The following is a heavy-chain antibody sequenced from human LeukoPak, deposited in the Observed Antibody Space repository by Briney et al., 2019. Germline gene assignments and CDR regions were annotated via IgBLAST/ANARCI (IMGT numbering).Heavy chain of an antibody. J-gene: IGHJ4*02. D-gene: IGHD3-22*01. Sequence: GGSLRLSCAAPGFTVSSNYMSWVRQAPGKGLEWVSVIYSGGSTYYADSVKGRFTISRDNSKNTLYLQMNSLRAEDTAVYYCARIPHYYDSSGFFDYWGQGTLVTVSS. CDR3: ARIPHYYDSSGFFDY. CDR1: GFTVSSNY. V-gene: IGHV3-53*01. CDR2: IYSGGST.